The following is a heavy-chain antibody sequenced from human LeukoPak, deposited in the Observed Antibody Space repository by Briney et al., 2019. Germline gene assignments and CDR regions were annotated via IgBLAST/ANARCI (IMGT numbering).Heavy chain of an antibody. J-gene: IGHJ4*02. CDR2: ISSSSSYI. D-gene: IGHD6-13*01. V-gene: IGHV3-21*01. CDR1: GFNFSSHS. CDR3: ARGGWDSSSWYNY. Sequence: GSLRLSCSASGFNFSSHSLKWVRQASGKGLEWVSSISSSSSYIYYADSVKGRFTISRDNAKNSLYLQMNSLRAEDTAVYYCARGGWDSSSWYNYWGQGTLVTVSS.